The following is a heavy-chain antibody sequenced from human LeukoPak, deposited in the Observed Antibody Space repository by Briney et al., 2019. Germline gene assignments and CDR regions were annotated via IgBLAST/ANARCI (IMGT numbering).Heavy chain of an antibody. CDR2: IYHSGST. V-gene: IGHV4-30-2*02. J-gene: IGHJ4*02. CDR3: ATKGPRRGYFDY. Sequence: SETLSLTCAVSGGSISSGGYSWSWIRQPPGKGLEWIGYIYHSGSTYYNPSLKSRVTISVDRSKNQFSLKLTSVTAADTAVYYCATKGPRRGYFDYWGQGTLVAVSS. CDR1: GGSISSGGYS.